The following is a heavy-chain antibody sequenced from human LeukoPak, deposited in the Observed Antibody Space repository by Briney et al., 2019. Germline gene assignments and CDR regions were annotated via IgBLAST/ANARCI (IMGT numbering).Heavy chain of an antibody. Sequence: PGGSLRLSCAASGFTFSTYGMHWVRQAPGKGLEWVAFIRYDGSNKYYADSVKGRFTISRDNSKNTLYLQMTSLRAEDTAVYYCAKDRGYSYAYFDFRGQGTLVTVSS. CDR2: IRYDGSNK. J-gene: IGHJ4*02. CDR3: AKDRGYSYAYFDF. D-gene: IGHD5-18*01. V-gene: IGHV3-30*02. CDR1: GFTFSTYG.